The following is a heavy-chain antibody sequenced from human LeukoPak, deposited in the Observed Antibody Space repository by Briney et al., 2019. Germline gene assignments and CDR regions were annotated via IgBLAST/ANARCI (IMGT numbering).Heavy chain of an antibody. CDR3: AKGQVYGGNSYFDY. Sequence: PGGSLRLSCAASGFTFSSYGMHWVRQAPGKGLEWVAFIQYDGSNKYYADSVKGRFTISRDNSKNTLYLQMNSLRAEDTAVYYCAKGQVYGGNSYFDYWGQGTLVTVSS. D-gene: IGHD4-23*01. J-gene: IGHJ4*02. CDR2: IQYDGSNK. CDR1: GFTFSSYG. V-gene: IGHV3-30*02.